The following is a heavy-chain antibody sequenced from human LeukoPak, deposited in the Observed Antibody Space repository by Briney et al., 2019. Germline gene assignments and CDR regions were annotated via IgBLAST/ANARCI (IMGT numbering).Heavy chain of an antibody. CDR3: ARGYSGSYYGYYFDY. CDR2: INPSGGST. Sequence: ASVKVSCKASGYTFTSYYMHWVRQAPGQGLEWMGIINPSGGSTSYAQKFQGRVTITADKSTSTAYMELSSLRSEDTAVYYCARGYSGSYYGYYFDYWGQGTLVTVSS. CDR1: GYTFTSYY. D-gene: IGHD1-26*01. J-gene: IGHJ4*02. V-gene: IGHV1-46*01.